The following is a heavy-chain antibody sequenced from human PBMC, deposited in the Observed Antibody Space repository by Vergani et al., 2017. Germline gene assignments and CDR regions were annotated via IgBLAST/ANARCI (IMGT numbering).Heavy chain of an antibody. CDR3: AKDHSGQQWLALPYYFDY. J-gene: IGHJ4*02. D-gene: IGHD6-19*01. Sequence: QVQLVESGGGVVQPGRSLRLSCAASGFTFSSYGMHWVRQAPGKGLEWVAVIWYDGSNKYYADSVKGRFTISRDNSKNTLYLQMNSLRAEDTAVYYCAKDHSGQQWLALPYYFDYWGQGTLVTVSS. CDR2: IWYDGSNK. CDR1: GFTFSSYG. V-gene: IGHV3-33*06.